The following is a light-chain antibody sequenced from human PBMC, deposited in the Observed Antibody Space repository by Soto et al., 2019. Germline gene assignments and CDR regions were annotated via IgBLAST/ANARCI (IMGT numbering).Light chain of an antibody. Sequence: EIVMTQSPATLSVSPGDRATLSCRASQSVSSNLAWYQQRPGQAPRLLIYGASTRATAIPARFSGSGSGTDFTLTISRLEPEDFAVYYCQQYGSSPKTFGQGTKVDNK. CDR2: GAS. V-gene: IGKV3-15*01. CDR3: QQYGSSPKT. J-gene: IGKJ1*01. CDR1: QSVSSN.